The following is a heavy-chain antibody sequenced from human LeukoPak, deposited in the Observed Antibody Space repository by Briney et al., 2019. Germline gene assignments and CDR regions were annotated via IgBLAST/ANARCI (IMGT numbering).Heavy chain of an antibody. CDR3: ARDPYSGSYGNYYYFMDV. D-gene: IGHD1-26*01. CDR1: GFTFSSYN. V-gene: IGHV3-21*01. CDR2: ITSGSSYI. J-gene: IGHJ6*03. Sequence: GGSLRPSCAASGFTFSSYNMNWVRQAPGKGLEWVSSITSGSSYIYYADSVKGRFTISRDNAKNSLYLQMNSLRAEDTAVYYCARDPYSGSYGNYYYFMDVWGKGTTVTISS.